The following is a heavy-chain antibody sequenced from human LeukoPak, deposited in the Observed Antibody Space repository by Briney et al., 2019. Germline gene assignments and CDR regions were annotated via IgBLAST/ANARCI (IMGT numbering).Heavy chain of an antibody. V-gene: IGHV4-34*01. CDR2: VNHSGST. CDR3: ASNPVGYYGGNSGGFDY. Sequence: PETLSLTCTVYGGSFSGYYWSWIRQPPGKGLEWIGEVNHSGSTNYNPSLKSRVTISVDTSKNQFSLKLSSVTAADTAVYYCASNPVGYYGGNSGGFDYRGQGTLVTVSS. CDR1: GGSFSGYY. D-gene: IGHD4-23*01. J-gene: IGHJ4*02.